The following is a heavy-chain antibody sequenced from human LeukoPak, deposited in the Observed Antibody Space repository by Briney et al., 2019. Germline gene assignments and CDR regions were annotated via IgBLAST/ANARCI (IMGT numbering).Heavy chain of an antibody. D-gene: IGHD4-17*01. J-gene: IGHJ4*02. CDR3: ARSLAEGTVTTVEY. CDR2: IYTSGST. Sequence: SETLSLTCTVSGGSISSYYWSWIRQPAGKGLEWIGRIYTSGSTNYNPSLKSRVTMSVDTSKNQFSLKPSSVTAADTAVYYCARSLAEGTVTTVEYWGQGTLVTVSS. V-gene: IGHV4-4*07. CDR1: GGSISSYY.